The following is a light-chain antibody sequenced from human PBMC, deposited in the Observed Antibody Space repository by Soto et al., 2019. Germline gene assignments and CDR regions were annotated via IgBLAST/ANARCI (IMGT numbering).Light chain of an antibody. J-gene: IGKJ1*01. CDR1: QSISSY. V-gene: IGKV1-39*01. Sequence: DIQMTQSPSSLSASVGDRVTITCRASQSISSYLNWYQQKPGKAPTLLSYAASSLQSGVPSRFSGSGSGTDFTLTISSLQPEDFATYYCQQSYSTPPWTFGQGTKVEIK. CDR2: AAS. CDR3: QQSYSTPPWT.